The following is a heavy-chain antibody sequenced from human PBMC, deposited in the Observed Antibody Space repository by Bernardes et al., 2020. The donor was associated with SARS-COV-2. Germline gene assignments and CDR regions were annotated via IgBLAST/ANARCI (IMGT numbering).Heavy chain of an antibody. CDR1: GFTFSSYA. J-gene: IGHJ4*02. D-gene: IGHD3-10*01. CDR3: ARDRAKILLWFGGGFDY. Sequence: GGSLRLSCAASGFTFSSYAMHWVRQAPGKGLEWVAVISYDGSNKYYADSVKGRFTISRDNSKNTLYLQMNSLRAEDTAVYYCARDRAKILLWFGGGFDYWGKGTLVTVSS. CDR2: ISYDGSNK. V-gene: IGHV3-30-3*01.